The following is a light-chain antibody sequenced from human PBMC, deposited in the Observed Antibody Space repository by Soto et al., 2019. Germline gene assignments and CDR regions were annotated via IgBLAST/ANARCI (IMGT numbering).Light chain of an antibody. CDR3: QQRSNWPT. J-gene: IGKJ1*01. Sequence: EIVLTQAPGTLSLSPGERATLSCRASQSVSTSYLAWYQQKPGQAPGLLIYGASSRATGIPARFSGSGSGTDFTLTISSLEPEDFAVYYCQQRSNWPTFGQGTKVDIK. CDR2: GAS. V-gene: IGKV3D-20*02. CDR1: QSVSTSY.